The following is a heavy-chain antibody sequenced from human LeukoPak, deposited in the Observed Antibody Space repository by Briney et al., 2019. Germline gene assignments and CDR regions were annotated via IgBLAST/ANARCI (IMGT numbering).Heavy chain of an antibody. Sequence: GGSLRLSCAASGFTFSSNSMNWVRQAPGKGLEWVSSISSTSSSIYYADSVKGRFTISRDNAKNSLYLQMSSLRDDDTATYYCARSFQSSGSYNWLDPWGQGTLVTVSS. CDR1: GFTFSSNS. V-gene: IGHV3-21*06. J-gene: IGHJ5*02. D-gene: IGHD6-19*01. CDR2: ISSTSSSI. CDR3: ARSFQSSGSYNWLDP.